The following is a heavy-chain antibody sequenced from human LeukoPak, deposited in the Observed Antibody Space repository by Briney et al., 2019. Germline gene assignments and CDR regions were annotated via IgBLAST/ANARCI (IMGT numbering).Heavy chain of an antibody. V-gene: IGHV3-74*01. D-gene: IGHD2-15*01. Sequence: PGGSLRLSCAASGFTFSSYWMHWVRQAPGKGLVWVSRINTDGSSTSYADSVKGRFTISRDNAKNTLYLQMNSLRAEDTAVYYCARDGYCSGGSCLDAFDIWGQGTMVTVSS. CDR2: INTDGSST. CDR3: ARDGYCSGGSCLDAFDI. CDR1: GFTFSSYW. J-gene: IGHJ3*02.